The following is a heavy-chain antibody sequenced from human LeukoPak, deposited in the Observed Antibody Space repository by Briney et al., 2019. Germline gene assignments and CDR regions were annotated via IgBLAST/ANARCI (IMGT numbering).Heavy chain of an antibody. CDR2: IYSGGST. CDR3: ARAVTVTGGYYFDY. J-gene: IGHJ4*02. Sequence: GGSLRLSCAASGFTVSSNYMSWVRQAPGKGLEWVSVIYSGGSTYYADSVKGRFTISRDNSKNTLYLQMNSLRAEDTAVYYCARAVTVTGGYYFDYWGQGTLVAVSS. D-gene: IGHD4-17*01. CDR1: GFTVSSNY. V-gene: IGHV3-53*01.